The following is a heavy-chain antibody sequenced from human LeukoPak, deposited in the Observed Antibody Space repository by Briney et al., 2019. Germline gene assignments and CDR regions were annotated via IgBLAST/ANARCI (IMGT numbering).Heavy chain of an antibody. J-gene: IGHJ4*02. V-gene: IGHV1-8*01. CDR3: ARDSYYDSSGSPEDYFDY. D-gene: IGHD3-22*01. CDR2: MNPNSGNT. CDR1: GYTFTSYD. Sequence: ASVKVSCKASGYTFTSYDINWVRQATGQGLEWMGWMNPNSGNTGYAQKFQGRVTMTRNTSISTAYMELSSLRSEDTAVYYCARDSYYDSSGSPEDYFDYWGQGTLVTVSS.